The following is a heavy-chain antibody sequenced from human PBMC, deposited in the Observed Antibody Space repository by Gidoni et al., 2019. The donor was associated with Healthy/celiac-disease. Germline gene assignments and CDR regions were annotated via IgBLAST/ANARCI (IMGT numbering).Heavy chain of an antibody. Sequence: QVQLQESGPGLVKPSETLSLTCTVSGCSISSYYWSWIRQPPGKGLEWIGYIYYSGSTNYNPSLKSRVTISVDTSKNQFSLKLSSVTAADTAVYYCARSQYSSSWFDYWGQGTLVTVSS. CDR3: ARSQYSSSWFDY. V-gene: IGHV4-59*01. J-gene: IGHJ4*02. D-gene: IGHD6-13*01. CDR1: GCSISSYY. CDR2: IYYSGST.